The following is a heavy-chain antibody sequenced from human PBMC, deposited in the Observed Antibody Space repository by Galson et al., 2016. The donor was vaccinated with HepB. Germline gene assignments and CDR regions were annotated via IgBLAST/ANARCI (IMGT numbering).Heavy chain of an antibody. D-gene: IGHD3-16*01. CDR3: ARSLWGKDESGYYHYALDV. Sequence: SVKVSCKASGGTFSRFAISWVRQAPGQELEWLGGIIPMSGTAHYAQRFQGRVTISADESTNTAYMELSSLRSEDTSVYYCARSLWGKDESGYYHYALDVWGHGTPVTVSS. CDR1: GGTFSRFA. V-gene: IGHV1-69*13. J-gene: IGHJ6*02. CDR2: IIPMSGTA.